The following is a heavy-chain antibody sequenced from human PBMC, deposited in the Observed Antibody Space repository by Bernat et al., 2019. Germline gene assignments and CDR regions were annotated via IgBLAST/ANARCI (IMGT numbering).Heavy chain of an antibody. V-gene: IGHV3-21*01. J-gene: IGHJ4*02. Sequence: EVQLVESGGGLVKPGGSLRLSCAASGFTFSSYSMNWVRQAPGKGLEWVSSIDSSSSYTYYADSVKGRFTISRDNAKNSLYLQMSSLRAEDTAVYYCARNDYGDYGVDYWGQGTLVTVSS. CDR2: IDSSSSYT. CDR1: GFTFSSYS. D-gene: IGHD4-17*01. CDR3: ARNDYGDYGVDY.